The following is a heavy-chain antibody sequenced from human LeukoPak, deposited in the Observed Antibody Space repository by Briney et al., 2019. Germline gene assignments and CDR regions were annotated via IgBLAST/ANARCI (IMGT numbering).Heavy chain of an antibody. D-gene: IGHD2-15*01. CDR1: GFTVSSNY. Sequence: GGSLRLSCAASGFTVSSNYMSWVRQAPGKGLEWVSVIYSGGSTYYADSVKGRFTISRDNSKNTLYLQMNGLRAEDTAVYYCASSRYCSGGSCWGIDYWGQGTLVTVSS. CDR3: ASSRYCSGGSCWGIDY. CDR2: IYSGGST. J-gene: IGHJ4*02. V-gene: IGHV3-53*01.